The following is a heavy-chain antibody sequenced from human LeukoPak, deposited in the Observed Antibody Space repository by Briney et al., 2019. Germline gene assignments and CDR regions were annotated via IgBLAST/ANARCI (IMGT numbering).Heavy chain of an antibody. CDR1: GFTFSDYY. J-gene: IGHJ4*02. D-gene: IGHD3-16*01. Sequence: GGSLRLSCAASGFTFSDYYMYWIRQAPGKGLEWISYIGGDGIAFYADSVKGRFTASKDDARKSMYLQMNSLRVEDTAVYYCAKDRANWAIDDWGQGTQVTVSS. CDR3: AKDRANWAIDD. V-gene: IGHV3-69-1*01. CDR2: IGGDGIA.